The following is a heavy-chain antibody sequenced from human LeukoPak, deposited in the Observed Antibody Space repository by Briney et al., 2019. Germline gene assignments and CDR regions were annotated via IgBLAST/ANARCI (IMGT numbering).Heavy chain of an antibody. J-gene: IGHJ6*02. V-gene: IGHV3-9*01. D-gene: IGHD6-19*01. Sequence: GGSLRLSCAASGFTFDDYAMHWVRQAPGKGLEWVSGISWNRGNIGYADSVKGRFTISRDNAKNSLYLQMNSLRAEDTALYYCAKAVLAGTYYYYYGMDVWGQGTMVTVSS. CDR3: AKAVLAGTYYYYYGMDV. CDR1: GFTFDDYA. CDR2: ISWNRGNI.